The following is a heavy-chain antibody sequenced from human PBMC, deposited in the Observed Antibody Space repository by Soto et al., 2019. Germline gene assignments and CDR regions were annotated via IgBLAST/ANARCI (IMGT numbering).Heavy chain of an antibody. CDR2: ISYDGSNK. D-gene: IGHD6-19*01. J-gene: IGHJ6*02. CDR1: GFTFSSYG. Sequence: QVQLVESGGGVVQPGRSLRLSCAASGFTFSSYGMHWVRQAPGKGLEWVAVISYDGSNKYYADSVKGRFTISRDNSKNMLYLQMNSLRVEDTAVYYCAKDPGRVAGTYYYYYGMDVWGQGTTVTVSS. V-gene: IGHV3-30*18. CDR3: AKDPGRVAGTYYYYYGMDV.